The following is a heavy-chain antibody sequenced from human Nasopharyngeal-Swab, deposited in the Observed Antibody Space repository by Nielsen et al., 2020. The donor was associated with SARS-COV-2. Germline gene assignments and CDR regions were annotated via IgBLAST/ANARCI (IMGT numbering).Heavy chain of an antibody. Sequence: GESLKISCAASGFTFSSYGMHWVRQAPGKGLEWVAVIWNDGSNKFYADSVKGRFTISRDNSKNTVFLQMNSLRAEDTAVYYCARGGQGTYYYDSSGYYGEYYFDYWGQGTLVTVSS. CDR2: IWNDGSNK. CDR1: GFTFSSYG. V-gene: IGHV3-33*01. D-gene: IGHD3-22*01. J-gene: IGHJ4*02. CDR3: ARGGQGTYYYDSSGYYGEYYFDY.